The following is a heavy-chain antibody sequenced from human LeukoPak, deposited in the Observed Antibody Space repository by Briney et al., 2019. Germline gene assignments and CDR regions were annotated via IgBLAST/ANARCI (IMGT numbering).Heavy chain of an antibody. CDR1: GGSINNYY. V-gene: IGHV4-4*07. CDR2: IYTRGST. CDR3: ARGRGGVTYYYYNYMDV. J-gene: IGHJ6*03. Sequence: SETLSLTCTVSGGSINNYYWSWIRQPAGKGLEWIGRIYTRGSTNYNPSLKSRVTMSVDTSKNQFSLKLSSVTAADTAVYYCARGRGGVTYYYYNYMDVWGKGTTVTVSS. D-gene: IGHD4-11*01.